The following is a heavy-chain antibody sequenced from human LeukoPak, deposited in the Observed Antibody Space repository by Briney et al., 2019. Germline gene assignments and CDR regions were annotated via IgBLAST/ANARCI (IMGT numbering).Heavy chain of an antibody. J-gene: IGHJ5*02. Sequence: ASVKVSCKASGYTFTGYYMHWVRQAPGQGLEWMGWINPNSGGTNYAQKFQGRVTMTRDTSISTAYMELTRLRSDDTAVYYCARAFTGTSRRYGDYWFDPWGQGTLVTVSA. CDR1: GYTFTGYY. V-gene: IGHV1-2*02. CDR3: ARAFTGTSRRYGDYWFDP. CDR2: INPNSGGT. D-gene: IGHD4-17*01.